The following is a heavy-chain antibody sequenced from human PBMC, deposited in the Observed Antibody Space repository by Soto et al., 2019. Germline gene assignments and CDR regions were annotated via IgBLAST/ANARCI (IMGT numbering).Heavy chain of an antibody. CDR2: ISGSGGST. Sequence: GGSLRLSCAASGFTFSSYAMSWVRQAPGKGLEWVSAISGSGGSTYYADSVKGRFTISRDNSKNTLYLQMNSLRAEDTAVYYCAKSIHARIVATIIGIDYWGQGTLVTVSS. CDR3: AKSIHARIVATIIGIDY. D-gene: IGHD5-12*01. J-gene: IGHJ4*02. CDR1: GFTFSSYA. V-gene: IGHV3-23*01.